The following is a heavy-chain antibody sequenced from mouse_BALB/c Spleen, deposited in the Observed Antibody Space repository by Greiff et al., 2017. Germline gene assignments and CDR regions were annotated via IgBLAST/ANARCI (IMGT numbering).Heavy chain of an antibody. J-gene: IGHJ4*01. CDR3: VSSYYAMDY. D-gene: IGHD1-1*01. Sequence: VMLVESGPGLVQPSQSLSITCTVSGFSLTSYGVHWVRQSPGKGLEWLGVIWSGGSTDYNAAFISRLSISKDNSKSQVFFKMNSLQANDTAIYYCVSSYYAMDYWGQGTSVTVSS. CDR1: GFSLTSYG. V-gene: IGHV2-2*02. CDR2: IWSGGST.